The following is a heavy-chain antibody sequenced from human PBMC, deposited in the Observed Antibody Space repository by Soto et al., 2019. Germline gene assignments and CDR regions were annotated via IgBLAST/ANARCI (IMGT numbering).Heavy chain of an antibody. CDR2: INPATGAA. CDR3: ARGGGVGVAGSAAFDM. D-gene: IGHD3-3*01. Sequence: QLHLVQSGAVVKKPGASVTVSCSASGYPVTAYYMHWVRQAPGRGLEWMGGINPATGAAKYTQTFQGRVTMTRDTSTSTVFMEPSGLPSEDPAVFYCARGGGVGVAGSAAFDMWGQGTLVTVSS. CDR1: GYPVTAYY. J-gene: IGHJ3*02. V-gene: IGHV1-2*02.